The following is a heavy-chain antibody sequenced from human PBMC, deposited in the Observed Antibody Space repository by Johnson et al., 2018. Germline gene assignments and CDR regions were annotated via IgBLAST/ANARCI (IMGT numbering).Heavy chain of an antibody. CDR3: ARGMVPPSGSYYERRPGDAFDI. CDR2: ISYAGSNK. V-gene: IGHV3-30-3*01. Sequence: QVRLVEAGGGVVQPGRSLRLSCAASGFTFSSYAMHWVRQAPGKGLEWVAVISYAGSNKYYADSVKGRFTISRDNSKNTLDLQMNSLRAEDTAVYYCARGMVPPSGSYYERRPGDAFDIWGQGTMVTVSS. D-gene: IGHD1-26*01. CDR1: GFTFSSYA. J-gene: IGHJ3*02.